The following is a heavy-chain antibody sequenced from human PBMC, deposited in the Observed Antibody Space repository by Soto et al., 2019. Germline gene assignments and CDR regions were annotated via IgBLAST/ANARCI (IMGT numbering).Heavy chain of an antibody. CDR2: ITAGGFNT. CDR1: GFTFSNDD. Sequence: VQLLESGGDLVQPGGSLRLSCVAPGFTFSNDDLSWVRQASGKGLEWVSAITAGGFNTYYADSVKGRFTISRDNCKNTLYLQMNSLRAEDTAVYVCAKNIGGFSGYANFDYWGQGTLVTVSS. CDR3: AKNIGGFSGYANFDY. D-gene: IGHD5-12*01. V-gene: IGHV3-23*01. J-gene: IGHJ4*02.